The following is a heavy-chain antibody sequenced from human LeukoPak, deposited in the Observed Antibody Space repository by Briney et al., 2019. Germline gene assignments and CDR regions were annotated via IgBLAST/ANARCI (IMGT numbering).Heavy chain of an antibody. CDR2: IYLGGTT. D-gene: IGHD5/OR15-5a*01. CDR3: ARGDGVYVY. V-gene: IGHV3-53*01. CDR1: GFTVSSNY. Sequence: GGSLRLSCAASGFTVSSNYMTWVRQAPGQGLEWVSVIYLGGTTYYADSVMGRFTISRDNSKNTVYLQMNSLRVEGTAVYYCARGDGVYVYWGQGTLVTVSS. J-gene: IGHJ4*02.